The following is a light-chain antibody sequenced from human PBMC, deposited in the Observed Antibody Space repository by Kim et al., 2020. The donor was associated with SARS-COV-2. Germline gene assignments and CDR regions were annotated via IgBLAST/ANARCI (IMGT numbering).Light chain of an antibody. CDR3: GADHGSGSNFVSQVV. J-gene: IGLJ2*01. V-gene: IGLV9-49*01. Sequence: TRSSGYSNYKVDWYQQRPGKGPRFVMRVGTGGIVGSKGDGIPDRFSVLGSGLNRYLTIKNIQEEDESDYHCGADHGSGSNFVSQVVFGGGTKLTVL. CDR1: SGYSNYK. CDR2: VGTGGIVG.